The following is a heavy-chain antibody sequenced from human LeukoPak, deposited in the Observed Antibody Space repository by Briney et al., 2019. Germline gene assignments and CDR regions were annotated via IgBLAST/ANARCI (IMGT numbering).Heavy chain of an antibody. D-gene: IGHD3-3*01. V-gene: IGHV4-34*01. CDR3: ASRGYDFWSGYPRYYFDY. J-gene: IGHJ4*02. Sequence: PSETLSLTCAVYGGSFSGYYWSWIRRPPGKGLEWIGEINHSGSTNYNPSLKSRVTISVDTSKNQFSLKLSSVTAADTAVYYCASRGYDFWSGYPRYYFDYWGQGTLVTVSS. CDR1: GGSFSGYY. CDR2: INHSGST.